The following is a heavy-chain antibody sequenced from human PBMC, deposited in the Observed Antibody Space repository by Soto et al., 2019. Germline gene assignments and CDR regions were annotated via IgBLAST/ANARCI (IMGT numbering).Heavy chain of an antibody. CDR3: AGHLGRADCFAP. D-gene: IGHD6-13*01. J-gene: IGHJ5*02. V-gene: IGHV4-39*01. CDR2: IYYSGNT. CDR1: GGSISSRRYY. Sequence: QLQLQGSGPGLVKPSETLSLTCTVFGGSISSRRYYWGWIRQPPGKGLEWIGSIYYSGNTYYSPSLXSXXTRSLAPSKNQFSLRLSSVPAAGTAVYFCAGHLGRADCFAPWGQGTLVTVSS.